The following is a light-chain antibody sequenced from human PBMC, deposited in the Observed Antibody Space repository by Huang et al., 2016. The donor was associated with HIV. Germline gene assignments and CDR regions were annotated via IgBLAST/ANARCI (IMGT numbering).Light chain of an antibody. V-gene: IGKV1-39*01. CDR3: QQSSSPPPT. Sequence: DIQMTQSPSSRSASVGDRVTITCRVTQSVTKYLNWYQQKPGKAPNLLIYGASTLQTGVPSRFSGIGSATDFTLTISRLQPEDFATYYCQQSSSPPPTFGPGTKVDIK. CDR2: GAS. J-gene: IGKJ3*01. CDR1: QSVTKY.